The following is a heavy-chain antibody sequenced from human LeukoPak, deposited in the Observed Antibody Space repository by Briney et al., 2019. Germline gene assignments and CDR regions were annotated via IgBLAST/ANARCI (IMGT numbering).Heavy chain of an antibody. CDR2: IYYSGST. CDR1: GGSISSYY. Sequence: SETLSLTCTVSGGSISSYYWSWIRQPPGKGLEWIGYIYYSGSTNYNPSLKSRVTISLDTSKNQLSLKLSSVTAADTAVYYCAGHHPRNTIDFWGQGTLVTVSS. D-gene: IGHD3-10*01. V-gene: IGHV4-59*08. J-gene: IGHJ4*02. CDR3: AGHHPRNTIDF.